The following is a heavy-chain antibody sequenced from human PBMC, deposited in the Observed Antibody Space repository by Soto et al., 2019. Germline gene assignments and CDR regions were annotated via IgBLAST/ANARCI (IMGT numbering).Heavy chain of an antibody. V-gene: IGHV1-18*01. Sequence: GASVKVSCKASGYTFASYGSRWVRQAPGQGLKWMGWISAYNGNTNYAQKLQGRVTMTTDTSTSTAYMELRSLRSDDTAVYYCARFTYYDFWSGPQNDAFDIWGQGTMLTVSS. D-gene: IGHD3-3*01. CDR2: ISAYNGNT. CDR3: ARFTYYDFWSGPQNDAFDI. CDR1: GYTFASYG. J-gene: IGHJ3*02.